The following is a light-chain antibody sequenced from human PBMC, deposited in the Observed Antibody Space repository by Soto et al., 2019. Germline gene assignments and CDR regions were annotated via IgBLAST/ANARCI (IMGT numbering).Light chain of an antibody. J-gene: IGKJ1*01. CDR1: QSISNW. CDR3: QHYNSYSEA. CDR2: DAS. V-gene: IGKV1-5*02. Sequence: DIQMTLSPSTLSASVRDRVTIVCRASQSISNWLAWYQQKPGKAPKLLIYDASTLESGVPSRFSGSGSGTEFTLTISSLQPDDFATYYCQHYNSYSEAFGQGTKVDIK.